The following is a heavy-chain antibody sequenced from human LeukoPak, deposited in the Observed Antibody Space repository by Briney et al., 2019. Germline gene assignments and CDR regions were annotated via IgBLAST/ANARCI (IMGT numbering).Heavy chain of an antibody. Sequence: PGGSLRLSCAASGFTFSDHYMDWVRQPPGKGLKWVGRSRNKANSYTTEYAASVKGRFTISRGDSKNSLYLQMNSLKTEDTAVYYCARAEVGTTLDWGQGTLVTVSS. CDR3: ARAEVGTTLD. J-gene: IGHJ4*02. CDR1: GFTFSDHY. V-gene: IGHV3-72*01. D-gene: IGHD1-14*01. CDR2: SRNKANSYTT.